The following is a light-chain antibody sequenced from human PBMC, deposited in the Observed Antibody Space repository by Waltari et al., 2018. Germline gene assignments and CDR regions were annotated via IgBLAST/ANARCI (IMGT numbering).Light chain of an antibody. CDR1: NSNIGSNS. CDR2: TNN. J-gene: IGLJ3*02. V-gene: IGLV1-44*01. Sequence: QSVLTQPPSASVTPGQRVTISCSGRNSNIGSNSVNWYQQLPGTAPNLLIYTNNHRPSGCPVRFSGSKSGTSATLAIGGLRSADEADYYCAAWDDSLNGWVFGGGTKLTVL. CDR3: AAWDDSLNGWV.